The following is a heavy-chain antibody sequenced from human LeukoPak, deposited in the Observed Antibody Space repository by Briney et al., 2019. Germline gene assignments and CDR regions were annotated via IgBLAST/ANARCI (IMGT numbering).Heavy chain of an antibody. Sequence: SETLSLTCAVYGGSFSGYYWRWIRQPPGKGLEWIGEINHSGSTNYNPSLKSRVTISVDTSKNQFSLKLSSVTAADTAVYYCARGRRTYYYGSGVFDYWGQGTLVTVSS. CDR3: ARGRRTYYYGSGVFDY. D-gene: IGHD3-10*01. J-gene: IGHJ4*02. CDR2: INHSGST. CDR1: GGSFSGYY. V-gene: IGHV4-34*01.